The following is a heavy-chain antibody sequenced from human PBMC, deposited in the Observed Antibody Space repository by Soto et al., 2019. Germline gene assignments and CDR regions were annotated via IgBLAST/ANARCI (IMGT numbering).Heavy chain of an antibody. CDR1: GFTFENYA. CDR2: ISNIGGQT. V-gene: IGHV3-23*01. J-gene: IGHJ5*02. Sequence: PGGSLRLSCEVSGFTFENYAMNWVRRAPGKGLEWVSSISNIGGQTYYADSVKGRFTISRDNSKNTLYLQMPSLTTDDTGVYYCAKVAGVATGGTVGGLDPWGQGTLVTVSS. D-gene: IGHD6-13*01. CDR3: AKVAGVATGGTVGGLDP.